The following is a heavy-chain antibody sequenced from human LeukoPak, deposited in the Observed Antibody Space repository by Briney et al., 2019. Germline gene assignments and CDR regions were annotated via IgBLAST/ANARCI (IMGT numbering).Heavy chain of an antibody. V-gene: IGHV3-53*01. CDR3: ARVKTDSYGYGPDY. Sequence: GGSLRLSCAASGFTFSSYSMNWVRQAPGKGLEWVSVIYSGGSTYYADSVKGRFTISRDNSKNTLYLQMNSLRAEDTAVYYCARVKTDSYGYGPDYWGQGTLVTVSS. CDR2: IYSGGST. CDR1: GFTFSSYS. J-gene: IGHJ4*02. D-gene: IGHD5-18*01.